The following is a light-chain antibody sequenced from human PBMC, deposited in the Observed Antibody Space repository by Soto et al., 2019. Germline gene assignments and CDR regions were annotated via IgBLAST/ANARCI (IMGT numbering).Light chain of an antibody. CDR3: QQYGSSPT. CDR1: QSVSSSY. Sequence: EIVSTQSPATLSLSPGERATLSCRASQSVSSSYLAWYQQKPGQAPRLLIYGASSRATGIPDRFGGSGSGTDFTLTISRLEPEDFAVYYCQQYGSSPTFGGGTKVEIK. J-gene: IGKJ4*01. CDR2: GAS. V-gene: IGKV3-20*01.